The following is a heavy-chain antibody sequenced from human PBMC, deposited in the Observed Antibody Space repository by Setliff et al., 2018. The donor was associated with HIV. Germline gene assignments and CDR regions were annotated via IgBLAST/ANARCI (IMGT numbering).Heavy chain of an antibody. Sequence: GASVTVSCKASVYTFTSYGITWVRQAPGQGLEWMGWMSAYSGDTKYAQKIQGRVNMTRDTSTDTAYVELRSLRFDDTALYYCVRGYYYDKTGYGTFDIWGQGTVVTVSS. CDR1: VYTFTSYG. J-gene: IGHJ3*02. V-gene: IGHV1-18*04. CDR2: MSAYSGDT. D-gene: IGHD3-22*01. CDR3: VRGYYYDKTGYGTFDI.